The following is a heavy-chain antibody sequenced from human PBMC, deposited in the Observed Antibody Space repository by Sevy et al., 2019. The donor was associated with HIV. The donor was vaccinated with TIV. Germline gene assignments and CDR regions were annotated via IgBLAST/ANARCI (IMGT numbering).Heavy chain of an antibody. CDR1: GGSISSYY. V-gene: IGHV4-59*01. J-gene: IGHJ5*02. Sequence: SETLSLTCTVSGGSISSYYWSWIRQPLGKGLEWIGYIYYSGSTNYNPSLKSRVTISVDTSKNQFSLKLSSVTAADTAVYYCARGSDSSGWYYWFDPWGQGTLVTVSS. D-gene: IGHD6-19*01. CDR3: ARGSDSSGWYYWFDP. CDR2: IYYSGST.